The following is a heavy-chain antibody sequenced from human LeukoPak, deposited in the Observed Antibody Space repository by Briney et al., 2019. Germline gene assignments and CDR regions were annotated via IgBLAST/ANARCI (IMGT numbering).Heavy chain of an antibody. D-gene: IGHD3-22*01. J-gene: IGHJ3*02. CDR1: GFTFSSYA. Sequence: GGSLRLSCSASGFTFSSYAMHWVRQAPGEGLEYVSAISSNGGSTYYADSVKGRFTISRDNSKNTLYLQMSSLRAEDTAVYYCVKALRGYYDSSHAFDIWGQGTMVTVSS. CDR3: VKALRGYYDSSHAFDI. CDR2: ISSNGGST. V-gene: IGHV3-64D*09.